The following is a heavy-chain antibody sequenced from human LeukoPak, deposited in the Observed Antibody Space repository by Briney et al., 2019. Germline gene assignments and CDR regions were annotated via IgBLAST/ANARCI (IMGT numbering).Heavy chain of an antibody. Sequence: GGSLRLSCAASGFTFSDYYMSWIRQAPGKGLEWVSYISSSGSTIYYADSVKGRFTISRDNAKNSLYLQMNSLRAEDTAVYYCARDRIPLYSGSGWYSHYYYMDVWGKGTTVTVSS. CDR2: ISSSGSTI. D-gene: IGHD6-19*01. CDR1: GFTFSDYY. J-gene: IGHJ6*03. V-gene: IGHV3-11*04. CDR3: ARDRIPLYSGSGWYSHYYYMDV.